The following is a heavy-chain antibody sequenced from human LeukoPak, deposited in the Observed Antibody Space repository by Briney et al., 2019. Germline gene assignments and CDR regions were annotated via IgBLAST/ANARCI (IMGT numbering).Heavy chain of an antibody. CDR1: GFTFSSYW. J-gene: IGHJ4*02. Sequence: GGSLRLSCAASGFTFSSYWMSWVRQAPGKGLEWVANIKQDGSEKYYVDSVKGRFTISRDNAKNSLYLQMNSLRAEDTAVYYCARDPDCDSSGYPDGWGQGTLVTVSS. CDR2: IKQDGSEK. D-gene: IGHD3-22*01. CDR3: ARDPDCDSSGYPDG. V-gene: IGHV3-7*01.